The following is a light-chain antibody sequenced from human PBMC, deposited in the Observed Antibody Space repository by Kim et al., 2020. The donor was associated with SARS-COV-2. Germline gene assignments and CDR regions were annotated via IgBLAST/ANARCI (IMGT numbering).Light chain of an antibody. V-gene: IGKV3-15*01. CDR3: QQSNNWPPLT. CDR1: QTINNK. J-gene: IGKJ1*01. CDR2: DAT. Sequence: SPGERATLSCRASQTINNKLVWYQQKPGQAPRLRIYDATPRATGIPARFIGSGSETDFTLTISSLQSEDFAVYYCQQSNNWPPLTFGQGTKVDIK.